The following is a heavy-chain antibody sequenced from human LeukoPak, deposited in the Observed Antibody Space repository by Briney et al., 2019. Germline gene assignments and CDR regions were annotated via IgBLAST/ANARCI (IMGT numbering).Heavy chain of an antibody. J-gene: IGHJ4*02. CDR3: ARGFSGWSPTNVDY. Sequence: SETLSLTCAVYGGSFSGYYWSWIRQPPGKGLEWIGEINHSGSTNYNPSLKSRATISVDTSKNQFSLKLSSVTAADTAVYYCARGFSGWSPTNVDYWGQGTLVTVSS. CDR2: INHSGST. CDR1: GGSFSGYY. V-gene: IGHV4-34*01. D-gene: IGHD6-19*01.